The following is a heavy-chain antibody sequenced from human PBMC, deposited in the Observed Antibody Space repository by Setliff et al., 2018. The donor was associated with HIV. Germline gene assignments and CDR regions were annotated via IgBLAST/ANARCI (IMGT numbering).Heavy chain of an antibody. V-gene: IGHV3-21*01. CDR3: ASIELAAMVPVDY. D-gene: IGHD5-18*01. Sequence: GGSLRLSCAASGFTFNNYAMTWVRQAPGKGLEWVSAIVPSSGSTYYADSVKGRFTISRDNAKNSLFLQMNSLRAEDTAVYYCASIELAAMVPVDYWGQGTLVTVSS. CDR1: GFTFNNYA. CDR2: IVPSSGST. J-gene: IGHJ4*02.